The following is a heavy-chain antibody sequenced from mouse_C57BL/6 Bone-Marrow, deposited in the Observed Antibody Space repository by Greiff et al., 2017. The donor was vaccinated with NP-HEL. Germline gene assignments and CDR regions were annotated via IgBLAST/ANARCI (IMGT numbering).Heavy chain of an antibody. CDR1: GYAFSSSW. CDR3: ARERDRSNYVCFAY. Sequence: QVQLKESGPELVKPGASVKISCKASGYAFSSSWMNWVKQRPGKGLEWIGRIYPGDGDTNYNGKFKGKATLTADKSSSTAYMQLSSLTSEDSAVYFCARERDRSNYVCFAYWGQGTLVTVSA. D-gene: IGHD2-5*01. V-gene: IGHV1-82*01. J-gene: IGHJ3*01. CDR2: IYPGDGDT.